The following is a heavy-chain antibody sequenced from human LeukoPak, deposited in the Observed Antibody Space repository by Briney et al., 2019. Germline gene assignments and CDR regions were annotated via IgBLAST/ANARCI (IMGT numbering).Heavy chain of an antibody. J-gene: IGHJ4*02. CDR2: INPNSGGT. V-gene: IGHV1-2*02. CDR1: GYTFIGYY. D-gene: IGHD2-15*01. Sequence: ATVKVSCMASGYTFIGYYIHWVRQAPGQGLEWMGWINPNSGGTNYAQKFQGRVTMTRDTSISTAYMELSRLRSDDTAVYYCAREPGVVVAATRLDYWGQGTLVTVSS. CDR3: AREPGVVVAATRLDY.